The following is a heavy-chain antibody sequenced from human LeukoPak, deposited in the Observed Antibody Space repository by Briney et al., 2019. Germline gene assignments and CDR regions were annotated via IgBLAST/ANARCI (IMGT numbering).Heavy chain of an antibody. CDR1: GGSISSYY. CDR2: LYYSGST. V-gene: IGHV4-59*01. J-gene: IGHJ4*02. CDR3: ARGEYYDFWSGYSLDY. Sequence: SETLSLTCTVSGGSISSYYWSWLRQPPGKGLEWIGYLYYSGSTNYNPSLKSRVTISVDTSKNQFSLELSSVTAADTAVYYCARGEYYDFWSGYSLDYWGQGTLVTVSS. D-gene: IGHD3-3*01.